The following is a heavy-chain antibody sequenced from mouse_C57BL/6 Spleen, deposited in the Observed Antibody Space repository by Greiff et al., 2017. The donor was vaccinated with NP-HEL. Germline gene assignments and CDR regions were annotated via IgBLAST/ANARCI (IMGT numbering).Heavy chain of an antibody. CDR2: INPNYGTT. D-gene: IGHD1-1*01. J-gene: IGHJ2*01. V-gene: IGHV1-39*01. CDR3: ARGYYYGSSPYYFDY. CDR1: GYSFTDYN. Sequence: EVQGVESGPELVKPGASVKISCKASGYSFTDYNMNWVKQSNGKSLEWIGVINPNYGTTSYNQKFKGKATLTVDQSSSTAYMQLNSLTSEDSAVYYCARGYYYGSSPYYFDYWGQGTTLTVSS.